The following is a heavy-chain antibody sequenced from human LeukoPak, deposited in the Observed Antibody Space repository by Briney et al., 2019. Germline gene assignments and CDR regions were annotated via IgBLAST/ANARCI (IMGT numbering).Heavy chain of an antibody. Sequence: PSETLSLTCAVYGGSFSGYYWSWIRQPPGKGLEWIGEINHSGSTNYNPSLKSRVTISVDTSKNQFSLKLSSVTAADTAVYYCARVPKTEFDYWGQGTLVTVSS. CDR1: GGSFSGYY. CDR2: INHSGST. V-gene: IGHV4-34*01. CDR3: ARVPKTEFDY. J-gene: IGHJ4*02.